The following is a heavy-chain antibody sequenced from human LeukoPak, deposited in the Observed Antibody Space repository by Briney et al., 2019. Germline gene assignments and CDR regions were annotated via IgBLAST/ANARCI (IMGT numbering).Heavy chain of an antibody. CDR2: ISSSSSYI. Sequence: PGGSLRLSCAASGFTFSSYSMNWVRQAPGKGLEWVSSISSSSSYIYYADSVKGRFTISRDNAKNSLYLQMNSLRAEDTAVYYCAKDRRYYDSSGYSDNWGQGTLVTVSS. CDR3: AKDRRYYDSSGYSDN. J-gene: IGHJ4*02. V-gene: IGHV3-21*01. CDR1: GFTFSSYS. D-gene: IGHD3-22*01.